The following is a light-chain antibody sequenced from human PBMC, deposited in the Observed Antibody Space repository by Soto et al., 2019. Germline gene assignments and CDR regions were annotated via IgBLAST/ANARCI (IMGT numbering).Light chain of an antibody. CDR3: QSYDSSLSGVV. CDR1: NLGADLD. V-gene: IGLV1-40*01. Sequence: QSVLTQPPSVSGAPGQRVTISCTNLGADLDVLWYQQLPGTAPKLLIYGNSNRPSGVPDRFSGSKSGTSASLAITGLQAEDEADYYCQSYDSSLSGVVFGGGTKVTVL. J-gene: IGLJ2*01. CDR2: GNS.